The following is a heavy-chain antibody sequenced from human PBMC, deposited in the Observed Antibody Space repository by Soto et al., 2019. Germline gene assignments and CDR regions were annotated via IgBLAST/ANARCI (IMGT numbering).Heavy chain of an antibody. CDR2: IKQDGGEK. CDR3: ARDYGGNPGIY. Sequence: GGSLRLSCAASGFTFSDYYMSWVRQAPGKGLEWVANIKQDGGEKYYVDSVKGRFTISRDNAKDSLYLQMNSLRAEDTAVYYCARDYGGNPGIYWGQGTLVTVS. V-gene: IGHV3-7*04. CDR1: GFTFSDYY. D-gene: IGHD2-15*01. J-gene: IGHJ4*02.